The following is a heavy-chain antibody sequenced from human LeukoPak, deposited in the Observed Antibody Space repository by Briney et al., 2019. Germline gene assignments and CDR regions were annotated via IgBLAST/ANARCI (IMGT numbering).Heavy chain of an antibody. J-gene: IGHJ4*02. CDR3: ASTGIAVAGRVDY. D-gene: IGHD6-19*01. Sequence: KPSETLSLTCAVYGGSFSGYYWSWIRQPPGKGLEWIGEINHSGGTNYNPSLKSRVTISVDTSKNQFSLKLSSVTAADTAVYYCASTGIAVAGRVDYWGQGTLVTVSS. CDR1: GGSFSGYY. CDR2: INHSGGT. V-gene: IGHV4-34*01.